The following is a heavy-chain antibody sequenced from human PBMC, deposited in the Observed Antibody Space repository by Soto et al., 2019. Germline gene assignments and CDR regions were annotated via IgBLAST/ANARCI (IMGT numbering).Heavy chain of an antibody. Sequence: SETLSLTCTVSGGSISSGGYYWSWIRQHPGKGLEWIGYIYYSGSTYYNPSLKSRVTISVDTSKNQFSLKLSSVTAADTAVYYCARDYSGVAVGSFDPWGQGTLVTVSS. CDR2: IYYSGST. J-gene: IGHJ5*02. CDR1: GGSISSGGYY. D-gene: IGHD1-26*01. V-gene: IGHV4-31*03. CDR3: ARDYSGVAVGSFDP.